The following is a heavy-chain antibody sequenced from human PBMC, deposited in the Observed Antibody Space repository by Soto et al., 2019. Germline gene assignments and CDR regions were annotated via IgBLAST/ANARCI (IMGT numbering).Heavy chain of an antibody. J-gene: IGHJ6*02. CDR2: INPNSGGT. V-gene: IGHV1-2*02. Sequence: QVQLVQSGAEVTKPGASVKVSCKASGYTFTGYYMHWVRQAPGQGLEWMGWINPNSGGTNYAQKFQRRVTMTRDTAISTAYMELSRLRSDDTAVYYCARPPSSGYYGPDYYYGMDVWGQGTTVTVSS. CDR1: GYTFTGYY. CDR3: ARPPSSGYYGPDYYYGMDV. D-gene: IGHD3-22*01.